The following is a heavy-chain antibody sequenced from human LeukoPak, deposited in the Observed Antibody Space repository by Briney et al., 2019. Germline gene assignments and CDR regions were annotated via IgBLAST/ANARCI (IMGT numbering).Heavy chain of an antibody. V-gene: IGHV1-18*01. D-gene: IGHD4-17*01. Sequence: ASVKVSCKASGYTFTSYGISWVRQAPGQGLEWMGWISAYNGNTNYAQKLQGRVTMTTDTPTSTAYMELRSLRSDDTAVYYCARDSLTTVTTHGLDYWGQGTLVTVSS. J-gene: IGHJ4*02. CDR3: ARDSLTTVTTHGLDY. CDR1: GYTFTSYG. CDR2: ISAYNGNT.